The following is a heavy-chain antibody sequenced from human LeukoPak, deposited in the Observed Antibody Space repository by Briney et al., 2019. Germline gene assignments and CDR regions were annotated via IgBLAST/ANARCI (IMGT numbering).Heavy chain of an antibody. CDR1: GFTFSSYA. Sequence: GGSLRLSCAASGFTFSSYAMHWVRQAPGKGLEWVAVISYDGSNKYYADSVKGRFTISRDNSKNTLYLQMNSLRAEDTAVHYCARDSSGWNWFDPWGQGTLVTVSS. V-gene: IGHV3-30*04. D-gene: IGHD6-19*01. CDR3: ARDSSGWNWFDP. J-gene: IGHJ5*02. CDR2: ISYDGSNK.